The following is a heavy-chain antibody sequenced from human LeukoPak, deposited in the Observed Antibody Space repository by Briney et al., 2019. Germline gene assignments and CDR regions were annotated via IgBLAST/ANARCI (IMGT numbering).Heavy chain of an antibody. J-gene: IGHJ6*03. Sequence: GGSLRLSCAASGFTFSSYAMSWVRQAPGKGLEWVSAISGSGGSTYYADSVKGRFTISRDNSKNTLYLQMNSLRAEDTAVYYCAKGRAYCGCYCYPYYYYYMDVWGKGTTVTVSS. CDR2: ISGSGGST. CDR3: AKGRAYCGCYCYPYYYYYMDV. V-gene: IGHV3-23*01. D-gene: IGHD2-21*01. CDR1: GFTFSSYA.